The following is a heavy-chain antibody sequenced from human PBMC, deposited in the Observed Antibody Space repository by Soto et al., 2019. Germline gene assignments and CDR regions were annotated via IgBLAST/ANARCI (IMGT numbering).Heavy chain of an antibody. Sequence: PGGSLRLSCAASGFTFSSYAMSWVRQAPGKGLEWVSAISGSGGSTYYADSVKGRFTISRDNSKNTLYLQMNSLRAEDTAVYYCANQQGRPYCSGGSCYEAQLDYWGQGTLVTVSS. V-gene: IGHV3-23*01. CDR2: ISGSGGST. CDR3: ANQQGRPYCSGGSCYEAQLDY. J-gene: IGHJ4*02. D-gene: IGHD2-15*01. CDR1: GFTFSSYA.